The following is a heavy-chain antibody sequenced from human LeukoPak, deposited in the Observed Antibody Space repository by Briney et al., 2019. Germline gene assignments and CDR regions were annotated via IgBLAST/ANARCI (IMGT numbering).Heavy chain of an antibody. D-gene: IGHD4-11*01. CDR1: GFTFSTYW. V-gene: IGHV3-74*01. CDR3: ARPMTTVYHYYYYMDV. CDR2: INSVGSST. J-gene: IGHJ6*03. Sequence: PGGSLRLSCAASGFTFSTYWMHWVRQAPGKGLVWVSRINSVGSSTNYADSVKGRFTISRDNTKNTLYLQMNSLRAEDTAVYYCARPMTTVYHYYYYMDVWGKGTTVTVSS.